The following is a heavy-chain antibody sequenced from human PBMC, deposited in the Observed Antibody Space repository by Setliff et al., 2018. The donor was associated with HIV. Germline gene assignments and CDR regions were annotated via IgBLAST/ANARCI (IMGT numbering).Heavy chain of an antibody. D-gene: IGHD3-3*01. Sequence: SETLSLTCAVYGGSFRGYSWSWVRQPPGKELEWIGDINHSGSTNYNPSLKSRVTISIDTSKSQFSLKLTSVTTADTAMYYCARGGRGPTYYDFWSGSRTFDYWGQGTLVTVSS. CDR1: GGSFRGYS. J-gene: IGHJ4*02. V-gene: IGHV4-34*01. CDR3: ARGGRGPTYYDFWSGSRTFDY. CDR2: INHSGST.